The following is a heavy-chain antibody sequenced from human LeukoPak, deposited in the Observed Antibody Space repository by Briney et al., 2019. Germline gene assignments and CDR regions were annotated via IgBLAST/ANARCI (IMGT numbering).Heavy chain of an antibody. CDR3: ARDGLDYGMDV. CDR1: GFTFSSYG. Sequence: QAGGSLRLSCAASGFTFSSYGMPWVRQAPGKGLEWVAVIWYDGSNKYYADSVKGRFTISRDNSKNTLYLQMNSLRAEDTAVYYCARDGLDYGMDVWGQGTTVTVSS. V-gene: IGHV3-33*01. J-gene: IGHJ6*02. CDR2: IWYDGSNK.